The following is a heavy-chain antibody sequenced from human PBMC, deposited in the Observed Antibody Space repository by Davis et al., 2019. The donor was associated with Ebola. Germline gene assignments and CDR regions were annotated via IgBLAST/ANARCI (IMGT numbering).Heavy chain of an antibody. V-gene: IGHV3-30*03. J-gene: IGHJ4*02. CDR2: ISYDGRKK. CDR3: AGGASYPAY. CDR1: GFMFRNYG. D-gene: IGHD2-2*01. Sequence: GESLKISCAASGFMFRNYGMHWVRQAPGKGLEWVAVISYDGRKKYYADSVKGRLTISRDNAENSLHLQMNSLRTEDTAVYFCAGGASYPAYWGQGTLVTVSS.